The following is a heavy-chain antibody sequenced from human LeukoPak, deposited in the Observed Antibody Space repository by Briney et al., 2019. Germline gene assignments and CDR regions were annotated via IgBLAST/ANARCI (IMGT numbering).Heavy chain of an antibody. V-gene: IGHV4-34*01. Sequence: PSETLSLTCAVYGGSFSGYYWSWIRQPPGKGLEWIGEINHSGSTNYNPSLKSRVTISVDTSKNQFSLKLSSVTAADTAVYYCARDRDDSSGYYPSHLDYWGQGTLVTVSS. D-gene: IGHD3-22*01. CDR1: GGSFSGYY. CDR2: INHSGST. J-gene: IGHJ4*02. CDR3: ARDRDDSSGYYPSHLDY.